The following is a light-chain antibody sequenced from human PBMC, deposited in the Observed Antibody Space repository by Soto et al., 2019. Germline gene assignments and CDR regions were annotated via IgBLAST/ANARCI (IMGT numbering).Light chain of an antibody. Sequence: QSVLTQPASVSASPGQSITISCTGTGSDIGAYNSVSWYQQYPVKAPKLIFFEVSFRPSAVSHRFSGSKSDNTASLTISGLQTEDEADYFCLSYTTSSTCVFGDGTKVTV. CDR1: GSDIGAYNS. CDR3: LSYTTSSTCV. J-gene: IGLJ1*01. CDR2: EVS. V-gene: IGLV2-14*03.